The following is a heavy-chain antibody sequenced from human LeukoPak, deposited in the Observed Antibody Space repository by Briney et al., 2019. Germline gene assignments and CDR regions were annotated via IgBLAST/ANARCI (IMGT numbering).Heavy chain of an antibody. D-gene: IGHD6-6*01. CDR2: IYYSGST. CDR3: ASNLGVANEYSSSRYFDL. V-gene: IGHV4-39*01. J-gene: IGHJ2*01. CDR1: GGSISSSSYY. Sequence: SETLSLTCTVSGGSISSSSYYWGWIRQPPGKGLEWIGSIYYSGSTYYNPSLKSRVTISVDTSKNQFSLKLSSVTAADTAVYYCASNLGVANEYSSSRYFDLWGRGTLVTVSS.